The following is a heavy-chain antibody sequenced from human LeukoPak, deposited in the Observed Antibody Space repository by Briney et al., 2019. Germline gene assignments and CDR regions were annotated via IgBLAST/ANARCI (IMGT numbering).Heavy chain of an antibody. D-gene: IGHD3-3*01. CDR3: ARGIFGMVINGFDI. Sequence: SETLSLTCTVSGGSISSYYWSWIRQPPGKGLEWIGYINYSETTNYNPCLKRRVTISVDTSKNQFSLRLSSVTAADTAVYYCARGIFGMVINGFDIGGQGTMVTVSS. CDR2: INYSETT. V-gene: IGHV4-59*01. J-gene: IGHJ3*02. CDR1: GGSISSYY.